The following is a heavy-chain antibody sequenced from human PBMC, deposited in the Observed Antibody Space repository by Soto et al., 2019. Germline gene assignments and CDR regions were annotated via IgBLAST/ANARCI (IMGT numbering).Heavy chain of an antibody. CDR2: ISHDGGNE. Sequence: VQLLESGGDLVQSGGSLRLSCVTSGFTFSTYAMSWVRQAPGKGLEWVAVISHDGGNEYYADSVKGRFTISRDSSKNTVYLQMNNVRAEDTAVYYCAKDPSSGDSRGYCGFWGLCTPVTVTS. CDR1: GFTFSTYA. CDR3: AKDPSSGDSRGYCGF. J-gene: IGHJ2*01. D-gene: IGHD2-21*02. V-gene: IGHV3-30*18.